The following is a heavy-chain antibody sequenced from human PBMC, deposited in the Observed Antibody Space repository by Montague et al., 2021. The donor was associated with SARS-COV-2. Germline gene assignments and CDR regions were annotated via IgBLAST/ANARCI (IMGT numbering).Heavy chain of an antibody. CDR3: ATNYGSGTFPGWFDP. D-gene: IGHD3-10*01. CDR2: IYQTGYT. CDR1: GSSMSGAQW. V-gene: IGHV4/OR15-8*01. Sequence: SETLSLTCYGSGSSMSGAQWWSSVRHPTKKRLACIVVIYQTGYTNYNPSLRSRVTISVDKSRNQFSLKMTSMTAADTAVYYCATNYGSGTFPGWFDPWGQGTLVTVSS. J-gene: IGHJ5*02.